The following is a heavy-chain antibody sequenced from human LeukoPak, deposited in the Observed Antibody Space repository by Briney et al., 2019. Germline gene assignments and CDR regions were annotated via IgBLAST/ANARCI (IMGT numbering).Heavy chain of an antibody. CDR3: ASNRGYTYGYYFVY. D-gene: IGHD5-18*01. CDR2: SYPGDSDT. Sequence: ESLQISCLCSGYTFTSYSVAGLGKLPGKDWKGMRISYPGDSDTRYSPSFQGQVTISADKSISTAYLQWSSLKASDVAMYYCASNRGYTYGYYFVYWGQGTLVTVSS. CDR1: GYTFTSYS. V-gene: IGHV5-51*01. J-gene: IGHJ4*02.